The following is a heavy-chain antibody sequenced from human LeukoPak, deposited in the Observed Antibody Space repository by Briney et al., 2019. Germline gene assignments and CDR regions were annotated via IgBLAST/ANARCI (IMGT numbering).Heavy chain of an antibody. CDR2: IIPVLDTT. D-gene: IGHD2-2*01. Sequence: WASVKVSCKASGGTFSSYAINWVRQAPGQGLEWMGGIIPVLDTTNYAQNFQGRVTITTDEFTNTAYMELSSLRSEDTAVYYCARGDKGHCSSTTCSPVDAFDIWGQGTMVTVSS. CDR3: ARGDKGHCSSTTCSPVDAFDI. V-gene: IGHV1-69*05. CDR1: GGTFSSYA. J-gene: IGHJ3*02.